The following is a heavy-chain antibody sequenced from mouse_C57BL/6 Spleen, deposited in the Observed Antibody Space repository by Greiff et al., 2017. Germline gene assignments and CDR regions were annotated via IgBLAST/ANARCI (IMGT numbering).Heavy chain of an antibody. CDR3: AREDNYSNYPFAY. D-gene: IGHD2-5*01. J-gene: IGHJ3*01. V-gene: IGHV1-64*01. CDR2: IHPNSGST. Sequence: QVQLQQSGAELVKPGASVKLSCKASGYTFTSYWMHWVKQRPGQGLEWIGMIHPNSGSTNYNEKFKSKATLTVDKSSSTAYMQLSSLTSEDSAVYYCAREDNYSNYPFAYWGQGTLVTVSA. CDR1: GYTFTSYW.